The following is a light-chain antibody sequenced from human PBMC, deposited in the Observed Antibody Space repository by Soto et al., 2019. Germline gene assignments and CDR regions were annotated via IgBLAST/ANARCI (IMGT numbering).Light chain of an antibody. CDR1: SGSIASNY. Sequence: NFMLTQPHSVSESPGKAVTISRTRSSGSIASNYVQWYQQRPGSAPTTVIYEDNQRPSGVPDRFSGSIDSSSNSASLTISGLKTEHEADYYCQSYDSSNHVVFGGGTKLTVL. CDR2: EDN. J-gene: IGLJ2*01. V-gene: IGLV6-57*04. CDR3: QSYDSSNHVV.